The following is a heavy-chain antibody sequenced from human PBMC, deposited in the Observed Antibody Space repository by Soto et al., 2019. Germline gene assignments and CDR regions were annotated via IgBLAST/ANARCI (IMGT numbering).Heavy chain of an antibody. CDR1: GSTLTELS. V-gene: IGHV1-24*01. J-gene: IGHJ4*01. CDR3: ASYTGDRAPNNRNTYDY. D-gene: IGHD2-21*01. Sequence: ASVKVACKVSGSTLTELSMHWVRQALGKGLEWMGGFDPEDGETIYAQKFQGRVTMTEDTSTDTAYMELSSLRSEDTAVYYCASYTGDRAPNNRNTYDYSSHRILVTVSS. CDR2: FDPEDGET.